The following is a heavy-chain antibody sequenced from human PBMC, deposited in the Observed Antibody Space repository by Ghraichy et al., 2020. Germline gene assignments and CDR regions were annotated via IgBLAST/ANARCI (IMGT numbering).Heavy chain of an antibody. Sequence: GGSLRLSCAASGFTFSSYGMHWVRQAPGKGLEWVAVIWYDGSNKYYADSVKGRFTISRDNSKNTLYLQMNSLRAEDTAVYYCARDPDYGDYVAYFDYWGQGTLVTVSS. CDR3: ARDPDYGDYVAYFDY. D-gene: IGHD4-17*01. CDR1: GFTFSSYG. CDR2: IWYDGSNK. V-gene: IGHV3-33*01. J-gene: IGHJ4*02.